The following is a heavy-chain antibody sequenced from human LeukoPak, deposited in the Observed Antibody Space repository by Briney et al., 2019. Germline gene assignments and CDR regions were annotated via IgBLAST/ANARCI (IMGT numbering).Heavy chain of an antibody. CDR1: GGSFSGYY. CDR2: INHSGST. CDR3: AREGGPYRPLDY. J-gene: IGHJ4*02. Sequence: SETLSLTCAVYGGSFSGYYWSWIRQPPGKGLEWIGEINHSGSTNYNPSLKSRVTISVDKSENHISLKLTSVTAADTAVYYCAREGGPYRPLDYSGQGTLVTVAS. V-gene: IGHV4-34*01.